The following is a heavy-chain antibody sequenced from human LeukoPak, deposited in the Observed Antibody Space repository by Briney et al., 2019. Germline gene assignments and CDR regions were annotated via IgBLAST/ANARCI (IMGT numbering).Heavy chain of an antibody. V-gene: IGHV4-39*01. D-gene: IGHD2-2*01. J-gene: IGHJ3*02. CDR3: ARYCSSTSCSPHDAFDI. CDR2: IYYSGST. CDR1: GGSISSSSYY. Sequence: NPSETLSLTCTVSGGSISSSSYYWGWIRQPPGKGLEWIGSIYYSGSTYYNPSLKSRVTISVDTSKNQFSLKLSSVTAADTAVYYCARYCSSTSCSPHDAFDIWGQGTMVTVSS.